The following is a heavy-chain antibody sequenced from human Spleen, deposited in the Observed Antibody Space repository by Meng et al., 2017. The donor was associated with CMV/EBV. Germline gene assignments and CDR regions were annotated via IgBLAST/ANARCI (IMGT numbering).Heavy chain of an antibody. CDR1: GFTVSSNY. CDR2: IYSGGST. CDR3: ARARDDYGDYKAEYYFDY. J-gene: IGHJ4*02. Sequence: VQLGESGGGLIPPGGSLRLSCAASGFTVSSNYMSWVRQAPGKGLEWVSVIYSGGSTYYADSVKGRFTISRDNSKNTLYLQMNSLRAEDTAVYYCARARDDYGDYKAEYYFDYWGQGTLVTVSS. D-gene: IGHD4-17*01. V-gene: IGHV3-53*01.